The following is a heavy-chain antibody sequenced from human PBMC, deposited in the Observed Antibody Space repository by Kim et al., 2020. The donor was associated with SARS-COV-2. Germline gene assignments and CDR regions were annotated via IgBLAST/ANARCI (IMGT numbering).Heavy chain of an antibody. V-gene: IGHV1-46*01. J-gene: IGHJ4*02. CDR3: ARGSGIYCSGGSCYHDC. D-gene: IGHD2-15*01. Sequence: ASVKVSCKASGYTFTSYYMHWVRQAPGQGLEWMGIINPSGGSTSYAQKFQGRVTMTRDTSTSTVYMELSSLRSEDTAVYYCARGSGIYCSGGSCYHDCWGQGTLVTVSS. CDR1: GYTFTSYY. CDR2: INPSGGST.